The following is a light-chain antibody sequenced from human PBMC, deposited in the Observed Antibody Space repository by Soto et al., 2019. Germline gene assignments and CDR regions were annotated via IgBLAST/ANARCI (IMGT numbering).Light chain of an antibody. Sequence: EIVLTQSPGTLSFSPGERATLSCRASHSVSSSYLAWYQQKPGQAPRLLIYGASSRATGIPDRFSGSGSGTDFTLTISRLEPEDFAVYFCQQCGSAPLTFGQGTKVDIK. V-gene: IGKV3-20*01. CDR2: GAS. CDR1: HSVSSSY. CDR3: QQCGSAPLT. J-gene: IGKJ1*01.